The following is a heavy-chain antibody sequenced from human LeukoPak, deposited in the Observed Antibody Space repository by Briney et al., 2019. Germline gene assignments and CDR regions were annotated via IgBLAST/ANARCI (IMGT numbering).Heavy chain of an antibody. D-gene: IGHD3-22*01. CDR2: IYYSGST. Sequence: SETLSLTCTVSGGSISSYYWSWIRQPPGKGLEWIGYIYYSGSTNYNPSLKSRVTISVDTSKNQFSLKLSSVTAADTAVYYCARDLTSVIVVGAFDIWGQGTMVTVSS. CDR3: ARDLTSVIVVGAFDI. J-gene: IGHJ3*02. CDR1: GGSISSYY. V-gene: IGHV4-59*12.